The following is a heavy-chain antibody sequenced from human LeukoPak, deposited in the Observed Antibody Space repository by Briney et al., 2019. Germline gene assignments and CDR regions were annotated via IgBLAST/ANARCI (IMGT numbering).Heavy chain of an antibody. CDR1: GFTFSSYG. Sequence: GGSLRLSCAASGFTFSSYGMTWVRQAPGKGLEWVSVINPDGNTYYADSVKGRFSISRDNYKNTEYLQMNSLRAEDTAVYYCVSSALVRGVRFDPWGQGTLVTVSS. J-gene: IGHJ5*02. V-gene: IGHV3-66*01. CDR2: INPDGNT. CDR3: VSSALVRGVRFDP. D-gene: IGHD3-10*01.